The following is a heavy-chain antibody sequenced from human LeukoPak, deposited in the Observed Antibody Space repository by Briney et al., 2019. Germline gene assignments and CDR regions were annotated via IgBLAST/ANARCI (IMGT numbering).Heavy chain of an antibody. D-gene: IGHD2-15*01. CDR3: ARDYCSGPKCYFIDY. V-gene: IGHV3-48*04. J-gene: IGHJ4*02. Sequence: GGSLRLSCAASGFTFSNYSMNWVRQAPGKGLEWVSYITCSSTVYYAGSVKGRFTISRDNAKNSLFLQMNSLRAEDTAVYYCARDYCSGPKCYFIDYWGQGALVTVSS. CDR2: ITCSSTV. CDR1: GFTFSNYS.